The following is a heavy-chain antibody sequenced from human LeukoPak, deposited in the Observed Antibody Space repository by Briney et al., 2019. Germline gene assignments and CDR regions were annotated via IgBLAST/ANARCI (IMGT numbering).Heavy chain of an antibody. D-gene: IGHD5-18*01. J-gene: IGHJ6*03. CDR1: GGSISSSSYY. CDR2: IYYSGST. CDR3: ARHGAAMAYDYMDV. Sequence: PSETLSLTCTVSGGSISSSSYYWGWIRQPPGKGLEWIGSIYYSGSTYYNPSLKSQVTISVDTSKNQFSLKLSSVTAADTAVYYCARHGAAMAYDYMDVWGKGTTVTVSS. V-gene: IGHV4-39*01.